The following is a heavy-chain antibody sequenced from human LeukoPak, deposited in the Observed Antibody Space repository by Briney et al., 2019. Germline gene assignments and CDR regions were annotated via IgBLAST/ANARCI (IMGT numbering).Heavy chain of an antibody. CDR3: ARAIKPIAAASHYYYGMDV. D-gene: IGHD6-13*01. J-gene: IGHJ6*02. Sequence: PGGSLRLSCAASGFTFSSYAMHWVRQAPGKGLEWVAVISYDGSNKYYADSVKGRFTISRDNSKNTLYLQMNSLRAEDTAVYYCARAIKPIAAASHYYYGMDVWFQVSTVSVPS. CDR1: GFTFSSYA. V-gene: IGHV3-30-3*01. CDR2: ISYDGSNK.